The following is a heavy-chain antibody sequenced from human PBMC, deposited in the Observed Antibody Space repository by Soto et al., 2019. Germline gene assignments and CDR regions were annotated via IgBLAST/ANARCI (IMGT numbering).Heavy chain of an antibody. CDR3: ARDKITGLFDY. CDR2: INHSGST. D-gene: IGHD2-8*02. J-gene: IGHJ4*02. CDR1: GGCFSGYY. Sequence: QVQLQQWGAGLLKPSETLSLTCAVYGGCFSGYYSTWIRQPPGTGLEWIEEINHSGSTNYNPSLKSRVTISVDTSKNQFSLKLTSVTASDTAVYYCARDKITGLFDYWGQGTLVTVSS. V-gene: IGHV4-34*01.